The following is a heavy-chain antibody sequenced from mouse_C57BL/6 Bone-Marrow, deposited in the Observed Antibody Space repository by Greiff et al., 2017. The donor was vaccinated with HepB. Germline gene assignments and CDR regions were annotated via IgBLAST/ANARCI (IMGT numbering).Heavy chain of an antibody. Sequence: VMLVESGAELARPGASVKLSCKASGYTFTSYGISWVKQRTGQGLEWIGEIYPRSGNTYYNEKFKGKATLTADKSSSTAYMELRSLTSEDSAVYFCARKADYGSSPAWFAYWGQGTLVTVSA. CDR3: ARKADYGSSPAWFAY. J-gene: IGHJ3*01. V-gene: IGHV1-81*01. CDR1: GYTFTSYG. D-gene: IGHD1-1*01. CDR2: IYPRSGNT.